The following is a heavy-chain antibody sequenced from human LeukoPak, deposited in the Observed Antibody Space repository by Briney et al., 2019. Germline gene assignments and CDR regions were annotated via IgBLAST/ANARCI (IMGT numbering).Heavy chain of an antibody. CDR1: GVSISSYY. V-gene: IGHV4-59*01. J-gene: IGHJ4*02. CDR2: IYYSGST. CDR3: ASSHLIYYFDY. Sequence: SETLSLTCTVSGVSISSYYWSWIRQPPWKGLEWIGYIYYSGSTNYNPSLKSRVTISVDTSKNQFSLKLSSVTAADTAVYYCASSHLIYYFDYWGQGILVTVSS. D-gene: IGHD2/OR15-2a*01.